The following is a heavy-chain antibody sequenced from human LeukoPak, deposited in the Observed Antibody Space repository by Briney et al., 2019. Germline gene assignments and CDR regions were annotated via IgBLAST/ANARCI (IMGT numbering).Heavy chain of an antibody. V-gene: IGHV3-48*01. J-gene: IGHJ4*02. CDR1: GFTFGSYS. D-gene: IGHD2-15*01. Sequence: GGSLRLSCAASGFTFGSYSMNWVRQAPGKGLEWVSYISSSSSTIYYADSVKGRFTISRDNAKNSLYLQMNSLRAEDTAVYYCARGRTGYCSGGSCEPFDYWGQGTLVTVSS. CDR2: ISSSSSTI. CDR3: ARGRTGYCSGGSCEPFDY.